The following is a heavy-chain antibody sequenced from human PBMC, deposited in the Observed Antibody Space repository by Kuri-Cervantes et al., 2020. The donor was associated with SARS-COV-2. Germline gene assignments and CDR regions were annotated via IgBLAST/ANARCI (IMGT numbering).Heavy chain of an antibody. J-gene: IGHJ4*02. CDR2: IYWDDDK. D-gene: IGHD3-16*02. CDR1: GFSLSTSGVG. V-gene: IGHV2-5*02. CDR3: AHRSDGDYVWGSYRHPPYFDY. Sequence: SGPTLVKPTQTLTLTRTFSGFSLSTSGVGVGWIRQPPGKALEWLALIYWDDDKRYSPSLKSRLTITKDTSKNQVVLTMTNMDPVDTATYYCAHRSDGDYVWGSYRHPPYFDYWGQGTLVTVSS.